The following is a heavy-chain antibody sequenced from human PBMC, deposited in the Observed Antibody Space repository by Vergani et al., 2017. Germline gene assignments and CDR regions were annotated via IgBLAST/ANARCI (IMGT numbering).Heavy chain of an antibody. D-gene: IGHD6-19*01. V-gene: IGHV3-30*03. CDR1: GFTFSSYG. CDR3: ARSNVWYVYYMDV. CDR2: ISYDGSNK. Sequence: QVQLVESGGGVVQPGRSLRLSCAASGFTFSSYGMHWVRQAPGKGLEWVAVISYDGSNKYYADSVKGRFTISRDNSKNMLYLQMNSLRAEDTAVYYCARSNVWYVYYMDVWGKGTTVTVSS. J-gene: IGHJ6*03.